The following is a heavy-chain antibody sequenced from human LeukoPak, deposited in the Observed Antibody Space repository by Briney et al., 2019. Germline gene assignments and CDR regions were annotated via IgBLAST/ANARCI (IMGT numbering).Heavy chain of an antibody. Sequence: GGSLRLSCAASGFTFSSYDMHWVRQAPGKGLEWVSAIGTAGDTYYPGSVKGRFTISRENAKNSLYLQMNSLRAGDTAVYYCARGYYDSSGYPAMGAFDIWGQGTMVTVSS. D-gene: IGHD3-22*01. J-gene: IGHJ3*02. CDR3: ARGYYDSSGYPAMGAFDI. CDR2: IGTAGDT. CDR1: GFTFSSYD. V-gene: IGHV3-13*04.